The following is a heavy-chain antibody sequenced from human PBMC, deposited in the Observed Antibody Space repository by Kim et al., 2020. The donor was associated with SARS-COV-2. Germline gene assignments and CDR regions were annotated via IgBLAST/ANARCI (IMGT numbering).Heavy chain of an antibody. J-gene: IGHJ5*02. D-gene: IGHD6-6*01. CDR1: GGSISSGGYY. CDR3: AREQQLGGHNWFDP. V-gene: IGHV4-31*03. CDR2: IYYSGST. Sequence: SETLSLTCTVSGGSISSGGYYWSWIRQHPGKGLEWIGYIYYSGSTYYNPSLKSRVTISVDTSKNQFSLKLSSVTAADTAVYYCAREQQLGGHNWFDPWGQGTLVTVSS.